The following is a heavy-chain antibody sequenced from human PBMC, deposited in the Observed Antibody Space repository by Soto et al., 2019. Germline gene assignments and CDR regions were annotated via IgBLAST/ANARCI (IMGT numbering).Heavy chain of an antibody. V-gene: IGHV3-33*01. D-gene: IGHD1-26*01. J-gene: IGHJ5*02. Sequence: QVQLVESGGGVVQPGRSLRLSCAASGFTFSSYGMHWVRQAPGKGLEWVAVIWYDGSNKYYADSVKGRFTISRDNSKNTLYLQMNSLRAEDTAVYYCARAPGGXTIEYNWFDPWGQGTLVTVSS. CDR1: GFTFSSYG. CDR3: ARAPGGXTIEYNWFDP. CDR2: IWYDGSNK.